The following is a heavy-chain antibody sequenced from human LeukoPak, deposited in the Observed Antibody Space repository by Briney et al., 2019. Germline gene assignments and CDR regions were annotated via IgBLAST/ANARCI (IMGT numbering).Heavy chain of an antibody. Sequence: SETLSLTCAISGGSFSGYYWSWIRQPPGKGLEWIGEINHSGSTNYNPSLKSRVTISVDTSKNQFSLKLSSVTAADTAVYYCARLGTRGFGYWGQGTLVTVSS. CDR1: GGSFSGYY. D-gene: IGHD3-10*01. CDR2: INHSGST. V-gene: IGHV4-34*01. J-gene: IGHJ4*02. CDR3: ARLGTRGFGY.